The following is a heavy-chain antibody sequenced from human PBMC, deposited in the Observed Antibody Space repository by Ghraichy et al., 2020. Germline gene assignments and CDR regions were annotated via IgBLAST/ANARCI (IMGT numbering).Heavy chain of an antibody. CDR3: ARASPVQGRYSYGLIGFLDY. CDR1: GFTFSSYA. D-gene: IGHD5-18*01. J-gene: IGHJ4*02. Sequence: GGSLRLSCAASGFTFSSYAMHWVRQAPGKGLEWVAVISYDGSNKYYADSVKGRFTISRDNSKNTLYLQMNSLRAEDTALYYCARASPVQGRYSYGLIGFLDYWGQGTLVTVSS. V-gene: IGHV3-30*04. CDR2: ISYDGSNK.